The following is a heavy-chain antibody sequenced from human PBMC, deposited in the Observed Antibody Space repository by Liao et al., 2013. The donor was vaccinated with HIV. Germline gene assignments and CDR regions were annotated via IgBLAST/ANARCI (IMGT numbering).Heavy chain of an antibody. Sequence: QVQLQESGPGLVKPSQTLSLTCTVSGGSISSGDYYWGWIRQPPGKGLEWIGYIYYSGSTDYNPSLKSRVIISVDTSKNQFSLKLSSVTAADTAVYYCARTDQYYDFWNGYENWFDPGAREPWSPSPQ. CDR1: GGSISSGDYY. CDR2: IYYSGST. V-gene: IGHV4-30-4*08. J-gene: IGHJ5*02. CDR3: ARTDQYYDFWNGYENWFDP. D-gene: IGHD3-3*01.